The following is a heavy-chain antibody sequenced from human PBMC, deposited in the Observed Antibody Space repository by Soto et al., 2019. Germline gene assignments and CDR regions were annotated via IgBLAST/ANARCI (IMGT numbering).Heavy chain of an antibody. CDR3: TTGLTIFGVVISSGDY. D-gene: IGHD3-3*01. Sequence: SETLSLTCVVSDFSIDTFYWSWIRQSPGKGLEWLGYSYYSGSTNYNPSLKSRVTISVDRSKNQFSLKLSSVTAADTAVYYCTTGLTIFGVVISSGDYWGQGILVTVSS. V-gene: IGHV4-59*08. CDR1: DFSIDTFY. J-gene: IGHJ4*02. CDR2: SYYSGST.